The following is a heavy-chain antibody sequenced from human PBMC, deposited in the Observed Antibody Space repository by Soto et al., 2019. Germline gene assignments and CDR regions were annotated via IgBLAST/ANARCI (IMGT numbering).Heavy chain of an antibody. CDR1: GASVSHGY. D-gene: IGHD3-22*01. Sequence: QMQLQASGPGLVKPSETLSLTCNVSGASVSHGYWSWIRQPPGKALEWIGFMYFGGSFNYNPSLMILATISVETSKNQFSMKLPSVTASDTAVYDCARSYYDSTGFAVDPWGQGTLVTVSS. CDR2: MYFGGSF. J-gene: IGHJ5*02. CDR3: ARSYYDSTGFAVDP. V-gene: IGHV4-59*02.